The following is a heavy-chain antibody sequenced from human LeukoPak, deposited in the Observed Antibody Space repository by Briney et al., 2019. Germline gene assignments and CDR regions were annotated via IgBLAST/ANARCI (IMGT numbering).Heavy chain of an antibody. CDR3: ARADADSSGYYYYDY. V-gene: IGHV1-46*01. J-gene: IGHJ4*02. CDR1: GYTFTSYY. D-gene: IGHD3-22*01. Sequence: GASVKVSCKASGYTFTSYYMHWVRQAPGQGLEWMGIINPSGGSTSYAQKFQGRVTMTRDMSTSTVYMEPSSLRSDDTAVYYCARADADSSGYYYYDYWGQGTLVTVSS. CDR2: INPSGGST.